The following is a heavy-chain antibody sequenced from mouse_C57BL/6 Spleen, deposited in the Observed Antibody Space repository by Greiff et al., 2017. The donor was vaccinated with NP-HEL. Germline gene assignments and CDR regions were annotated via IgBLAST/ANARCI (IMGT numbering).Heavy chain of an antibody. CDR3: ARDRFITTPGAMDY. Sequence: EVKLVESGGGLVKPGGSLKLSCAASGFTFSSYAMSWVRQTPEKRLEWVATISDGGSYTYYPDNVKGRFTISRDNAKNNLYLQMSHLKSEDTAMYYCARDRFITTPGAMDYWGQGTSVTVSS. CDR1: GFTFSSYA. D-gene: IGHD1-1*01. V-gene: IGHV5-4*01. J-gene: IGHJ4*01. CDR2: ISDGGSYT.